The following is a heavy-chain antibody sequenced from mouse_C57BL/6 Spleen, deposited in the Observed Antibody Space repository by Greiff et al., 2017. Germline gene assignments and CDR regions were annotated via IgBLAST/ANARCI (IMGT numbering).Heavy chain of an antibody. D-gene: IGHD3-2*02. CDR3: ARHNGSGYVGWFAY. V-gene: IGHV2-6-1*01. J-gene: IGHJ3*01. Sequence: VKLQESGPGLVAPSQSLSITCTVSGFSLTSYGVHWVRQPPGKGLEWLVVIWSDGSTTYNSALKSRLSISKDNSKSQVFLKMNSLQTDDTAMYYCARHNGSGYVGWFAYWGQGTLVTVSA. CDR1: GFSLTSYG. CDR2: IWSDGST.